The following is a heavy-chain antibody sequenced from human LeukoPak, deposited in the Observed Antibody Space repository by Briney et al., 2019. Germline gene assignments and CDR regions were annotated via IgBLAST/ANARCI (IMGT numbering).Heavy chain of an antibody. V-gene: IGHV3-23*01. CDR3: AQSRGGWFDP. D-gene: IGHD3-16*01. Sequence: GGSLRLSCAASGFTFSSYAMDWVRQGPGKELDWVSTITGSGANTYYADSVKGRFTISRDNSKNTLYLQMNSLRAEDTAIYYCAQSRGGWFDPWGQATLVTVSS. J-gene: IGHJ5*02. CDR1: GFTFSSYA. CDR2: ITGSGANT.